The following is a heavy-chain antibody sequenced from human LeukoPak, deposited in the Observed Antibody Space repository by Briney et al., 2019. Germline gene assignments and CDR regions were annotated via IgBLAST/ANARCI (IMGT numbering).Heavy chain of an antibody. CDR2: ISPSGGST. D-gene: IGHD2-2*01. Sequence: ASVKVSCKASGYTFTSYYMHWVRQAPGQGLEWMGIISPSGGSTSYAQKFRGRVTMTRDTSTSTVYMELSSLRSEDTAVYYCARGYCSSTSCSQRPNWFDPWGQGTLVTVSS. CDR1: GYTFTSYY. J-gene: IGHJ5*02. CDR3: ARGYCSSTSCSQRPNWFDP. V-gene: IGHV1-46*03.